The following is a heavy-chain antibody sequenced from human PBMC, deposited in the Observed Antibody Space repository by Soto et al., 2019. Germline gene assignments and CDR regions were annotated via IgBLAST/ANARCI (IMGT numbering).Heavy chain of an antibody. CDR2: ISGSGGST. Sequence: GGSLRLSCAASGFTFSSYAMSWVRQAPGKGLEWVSAISGSGGSTYYADSVKGRFTISRDNSKNTLYLQMNSLRAEDTAVYYCAKSQGIVVVPAGSNYYYMDVWGKGTTVTVSS. J-gene: IGHJ6*03. D-gene: IGHD2-2*01. CDR3: AKSQGIVVVPAGSNYYYMDV. V-gene: IGHV3-23*01. CDR1: GFTFSSYA.